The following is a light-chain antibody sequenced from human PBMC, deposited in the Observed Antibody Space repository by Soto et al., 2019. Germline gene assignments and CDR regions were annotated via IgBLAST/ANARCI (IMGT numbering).Light chain of an antibody. Sequence: DIQTTQSPSTLAASVGDRVTIACRASQNIDHWLAWYQLKPGKAPKFLIYDASILESGVPSRFSGSGSGTEFTLTISSLQPDDFATYYCQRYNSNSRTFGQGTRVELK. J-gene: IGKJ1*01. V-gene: IGKV1-5*01. CDR3: QRYNSNSRT. CDR1: QNIDHW. CDR2: DAS.